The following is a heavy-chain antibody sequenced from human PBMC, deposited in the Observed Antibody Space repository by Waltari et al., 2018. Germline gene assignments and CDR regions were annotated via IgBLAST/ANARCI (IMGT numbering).Heavy chain of an antibody. Sequence: EVQLVESGGGLVQPGGSLRLSCAASGFTFSSYEMNWVRQAPGKGLEWVSYISSSGSTIYYADSVKGRFTISRDNAKNSLYLQMNSLRAEDTAVYYCARDYDSSLVFSYYYYYGMDVWGQGTTVTVSS. J-gene: IGHJ6*02. V-gene: IGHV3-48*03. D-gene: IGHD3-22*01. CDR3: ARDYDSSLVFSYYYYYGMDV. CDR1: GFTFSSYE. CDR2: ISSSGSTI.